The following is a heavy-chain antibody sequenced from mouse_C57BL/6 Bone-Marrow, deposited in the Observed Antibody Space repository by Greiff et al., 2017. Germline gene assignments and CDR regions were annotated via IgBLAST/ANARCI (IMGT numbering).Heavy chain of an antibody. CDR1: GYTFTSSW. D-gene: IGHD1-1*01. CDR3: ARIYYYGSSSDY. V-gene: IGHV1-53*01. J-gene: IGHJ2*01. Sequence: QVQLQQPGTELVKPGASVKLSCTASGYTFTSSWMHWVKQRPGQGLEWIGNINPSNGGTNYNEKFKSKATLTVDKSSSTAYMQLSSLTCEDSAVYYGARIYYYGSSSDYWGQGTTLTVSS. CDR2: INPSNGGT.